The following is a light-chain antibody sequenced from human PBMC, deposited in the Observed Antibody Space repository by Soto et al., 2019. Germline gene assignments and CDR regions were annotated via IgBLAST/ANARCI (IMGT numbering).Light chain of an antibody. CDR3: QQYTNWPLT. Sequence: EIVMTQSPVTLSVSPGERATLSCRASQSVTNSYLAWYQQKPGQAPRLLIFGASTRAAGIPARFSGSGSGTAFTLTISSLQSEDFAVYYCQQYTNWPLTFGGGTKVEIK. V-gene: IGKV3-15*01. J-gene: IGKJ4*01. CDR2: GAS. CDR1: QSVTNSY.